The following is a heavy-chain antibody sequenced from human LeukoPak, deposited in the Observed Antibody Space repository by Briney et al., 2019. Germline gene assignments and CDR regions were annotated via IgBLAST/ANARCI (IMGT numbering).Heavy chain of an antibody. D-gene: IGHD3-10*01. Sequence: PGGSLRLSCAASGFTVSGNYMSWVRQAPGKGLEWVSVIYSSGYTQYAESVKGRFSISRDNSKNTLNLQMNSLRAEDTATYYCARGDYYGSGSFYFDYWGQGTLVTVSS. CDR3: ARGDYYGSGSFYFDY. CDR1: GFTVSGNY. J-gene: IGHJ4*02. CDR2: IYSSGYT. V-gene: IGHV3-53*01.